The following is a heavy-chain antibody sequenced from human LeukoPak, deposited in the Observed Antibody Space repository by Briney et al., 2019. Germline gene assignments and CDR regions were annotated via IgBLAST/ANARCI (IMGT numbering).Heavy chain of an antibody. CDR3: ARAQYNWNDFDY. V-gene: IGHV3-30-3*01. J-gene: IGHJ4*02. CDR2: ISYDGNNK. D-gene: IGHD1-1*01. Sequence: GGSLRLSCAASGFTFSSYAMHWVRQAPGKGLEWVAVISYDGNNKYYADSVKGRFTISRDNSKNTLYLQMNSLRADDTAVYYCARAQYNWNDFDYWGQGTLVTVSS. CDR1: GFTFSSYA.